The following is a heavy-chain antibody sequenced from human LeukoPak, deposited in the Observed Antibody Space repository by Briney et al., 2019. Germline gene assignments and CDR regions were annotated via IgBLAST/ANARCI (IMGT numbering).Heavy chain of an antibody. CDR2: ISSSGSTI. V-gene: IGHV3-11*04. J-gene: IGHJ4*02. D-gene: IGHD3-16*01. CDR3: AREGESYRRNYYFDY. Sequence: GGSLRLSCAASGFTFSDYYMSWIRQAPGKGLEWVSYISSSGSTIYYADSVKGRFTISRDNAKNSLYLQMNSLRAEDTAVYYCAREGESYRRNYYFDYWGQGTLVTVSS. CDR1: GFTFSDYY.